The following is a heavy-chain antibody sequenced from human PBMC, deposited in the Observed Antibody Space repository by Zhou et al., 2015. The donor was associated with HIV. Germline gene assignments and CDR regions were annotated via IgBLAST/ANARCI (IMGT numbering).Heavy chain of an antibody. J-gene: IGHJ4*02. D-gene: IGHD4-17*01. CDR2: VNPKTGGI. V-gene: IGHV1-2*02. Sequence: QVRLVQSGAELKKPGASVRVSCEASGYTFTDYYIHWVRQAPGQGLEWMGWVNPKTGGINYAQKFKGRLTLTRDTSTKTAYMELIRLKSGDTAIYYCARFTTVTSFWGQEPVVTVSS. CDR1: GYTFTDYY. CDR3: ARFTTVTSF.